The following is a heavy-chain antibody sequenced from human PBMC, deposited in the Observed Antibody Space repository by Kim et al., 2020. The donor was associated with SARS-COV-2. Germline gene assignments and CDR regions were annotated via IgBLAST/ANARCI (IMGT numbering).Heavy chain of an antibody. CDR2: IYSGGST. J-gene: IGHJ6*02. D-gene: IGHD2-21*02. Sequence: GGSLRLSCAASGFTVSSNYMSWVRQAPGKGLEWVSVIYSGGSTYYADSVKGRFTISRDNSKNTLYLQMNSLRAEDTAVYYCAAEDCGGDCYSYYYYYYGMDVWGQGTTVTVSS. CDR1: GFTVSSNY. V-gene: IGHV3-66*02. CDR3: AAEDCGGDCYSYYYYYYGMDV.